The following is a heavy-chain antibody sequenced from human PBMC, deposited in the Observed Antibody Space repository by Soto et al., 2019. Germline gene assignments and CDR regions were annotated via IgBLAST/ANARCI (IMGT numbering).Heavy chain of an antibody. D-gene: IGHD3-10*01. Sequence: ASGKFSCKTSGYTFTKYSSSWVRKAPGQRLGGTGWISAYNGNTNYAQKLQGRVTMTTATSTSTAYMELRSLRSDDTAVYYCARVVCFGELLSRYYDMDVCGQRTTVTVSS. J-gene: IGHJ6*02. V-gene: IGHV1-18*01. CDR1: GYTFTKYS. CDR3: ARVVCFGELLSRYYDMDV. CDR2: ISAYNGNT.